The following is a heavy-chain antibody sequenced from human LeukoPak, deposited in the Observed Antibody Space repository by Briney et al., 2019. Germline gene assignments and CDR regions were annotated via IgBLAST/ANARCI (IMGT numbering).Heavy chain of an antibody. Sequence: ASVKVSCKASGYTFTSYGISWVRQAPGQGLEWMGWISAYNGNTNYAQKLQGRVTMTTDTSTSTAYMELRSLRSDDTAVYYCARAPRIIAVAGTRSYYYYYYMDVWGKGTTVTVSS. CDR2: ISAYNGNT. D-gene: IGHD6-19*01. CDR3: ARAPRIIAVAGTRSYYYYYYMDV. J-gene: IGHJ6*03. CDR1: GYTFTSYG. V-gene: IGHV1-18*01.